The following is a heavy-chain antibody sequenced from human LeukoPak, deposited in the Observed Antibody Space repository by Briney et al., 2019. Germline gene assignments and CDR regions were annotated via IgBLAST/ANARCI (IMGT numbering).Heavy chain of an antibody. V-gene: IGHV1-69*05. Sequence: GASVKVSCKASGGTFSSYAISWVRQAPGQGLEWMGGIIPIFGTANYAQKFQGRVTMTRDTSTSTVYMELSSLRSEDTAVYYCARGGLSSSSFGVGDSDPWGQGTLVTVSS. CDR2: IIPIFGTA. J-gene: IGHJ5*02. D-gene: IGHD2-2*01. CDR1: GGTFSSYA. CDR3: ARGGLSSSSFGVGDSDP.